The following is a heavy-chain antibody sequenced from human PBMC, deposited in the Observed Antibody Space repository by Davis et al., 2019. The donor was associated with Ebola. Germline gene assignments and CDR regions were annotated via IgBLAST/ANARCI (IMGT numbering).Heavy chain of an antibody. CDR2: ISSSSSYI. CDR3: ARDRVVYATNYYYYGMDV. D-gene: IGHD2-8*02. J-gene: IGHJ6*02. Sequence: GGSLRLSCAASGFTFSSYSMNWVRQAPGKGLEWVSSISSSSSYIYYADSVKGRFTISRDNAKNSLYLQMNSLRAEDTAVYYCARDRVVYATNYYYYGMDVWGQGTTVTVSS. V-gene: IGHV3-21*01. CDR1: GFTFSSYS.